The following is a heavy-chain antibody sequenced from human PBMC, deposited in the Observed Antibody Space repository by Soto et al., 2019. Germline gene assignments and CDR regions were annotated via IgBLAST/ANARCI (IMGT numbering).Heavy chain of an antibody. J-gene: IGHJ4*02. CDR3: AKDRSGSSGLDY. CDR1: GFTFSSYD. V-gene: IGHV3-30*18. D-gene: IGHD6-19*01. CDR2: ISYDGSSK. Sequence: VQLVESGGGVVQPGRSLRFSCAASGFTFSSYDMHWVRQAPGTGLEWVAIISYDGSSKYYTDSVKGRFIISRDNSKNTLYLQMNSLRAEDTAVYYCAKDRSGSSGLDYWGQGTLVTVSS.